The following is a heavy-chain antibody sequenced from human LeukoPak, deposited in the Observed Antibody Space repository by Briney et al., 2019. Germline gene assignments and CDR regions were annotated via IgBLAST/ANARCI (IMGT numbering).Heavy chain of an antibody. V-gene: IGHV3-66*01. J-gene: IGHJ4*02. CDR3: ARDREHERLDY. CDR2: IYSGGST. CDR1: GFTVSSNY. D-gene: IGHD1-26*01. Sequence: GGSLRLSCAASGFTVSSNYMSWVRQAPGKGLEWVSVIYSGGSTYYADSVKGRFTISRDNSKNTLYLQMNSLRAEDTAVYYCARDREHERLDYWGQGTLVTVSS.